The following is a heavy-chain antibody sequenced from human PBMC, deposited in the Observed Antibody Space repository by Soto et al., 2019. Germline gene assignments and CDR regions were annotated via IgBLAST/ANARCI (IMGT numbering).Heavy chain of an antibody. V-gene: IGHV4-31*03. J-gene: IGHJ4*02. CDR2: IYYSGST. D-gene: IGHD2-2*01. Sequence: PSETLSLTCTVSGGSISSGGYYWSWIRQHPGKGLEWIGYIYYSGSTYYNPSLKSRVTISVDTSKNQFSLKLSSVTAADTALYYCARSPRTTGDIDYGCQGTLVNVS. CDR1: GGSISSGGYY. CDR3: ARSPRTTGDIDY.